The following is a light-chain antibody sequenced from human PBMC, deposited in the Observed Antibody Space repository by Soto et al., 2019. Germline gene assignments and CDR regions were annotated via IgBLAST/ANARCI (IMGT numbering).Light chain of an antibody. J-gene: IGKJ1*01. V-gene: IGKV1-9*01. Sequence: DIPLTQSPSVLSASVGDRVTITCRASQGIDSYLAWYQQKPGKVPKLLIYAASTLHSGVPSRFSGSGSGAEFPLTLSSLQTEDFATYYCQQLNSYPRTFGQGTKVEIK. CDR3: QQLNSYPRT. CDR1: QGIDSY. CDR2: AAS.